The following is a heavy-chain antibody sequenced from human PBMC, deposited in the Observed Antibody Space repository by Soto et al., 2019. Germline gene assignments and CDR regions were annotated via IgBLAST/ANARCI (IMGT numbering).Heavy chain of an antibody. V-gene: IGHV4-39*01. CDR1: GDSISSNSYY. J-gene: IGHJ4*02. Sequence: SETLSLTCTVSGDSISSNSYYWGWIRQPPGKGLEWIGTIYYSGITYHNPSLKTRVTMSVDTSKNQFSLKLSSVTAADTARYFCARHYYDFWSGSYTSGLWNFDYWGQGALVTVS. CDR3: ARHYYDFWSGSYTSGLWNFDY. CDR2: IYYSGIT. D-gene: IGHD3-3*01.